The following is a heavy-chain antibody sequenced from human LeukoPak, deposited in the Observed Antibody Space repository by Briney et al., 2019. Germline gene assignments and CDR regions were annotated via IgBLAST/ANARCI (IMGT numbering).Heavy chain of an antibody. D-gene: IGHD3-16*02. J-gene: IGHJ3*02. CDR3: ARSLYDHIWGSYRPRGAFDI. CDR1: GGSISSYY. Sequence: SETLSLTCTVSGGSISSYYWSWIRQPPGKGLEWIGYIYYSGSTNYNPSLKSRVTISVDTSKNQFSLKLSSVIAADTAVYYCARSLYDHIWGSYRPRGAFDIWGQGTMVTVSS. CDR2: IYYSGST. V-gene: IGHV4-59*01.